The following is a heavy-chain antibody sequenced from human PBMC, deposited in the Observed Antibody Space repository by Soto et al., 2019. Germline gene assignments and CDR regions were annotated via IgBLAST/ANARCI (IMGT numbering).Heavy chain of an antibody. J-gene: IGHJ5*02. CDR3: ARMYSSGSGWFHP. CDR2: FYSSGSI. Sequence: SETLSLTCSVSGYSITAGGYYWIWIRQHPGKGLEWIGSFYSSGSIIYNPSLKSRVSISGDTSRNQFSMTLTSVTAADTALYYCARMYSSGSGWFHPWGQGTLVTVPS. D-gene: IGHD3-22*01. V-gene: IGHV4-31*03. CDR1: GYSITAGGYY.